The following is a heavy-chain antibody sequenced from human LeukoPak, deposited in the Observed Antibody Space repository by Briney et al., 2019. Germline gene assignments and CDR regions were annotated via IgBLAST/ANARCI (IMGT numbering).Heavy chain of an antibody. J-gene: IGHJ4*02. CDR2: ISYDGSNE. Sequence: GGSLRLSCAASGFNFSTYAMHWVRQAPGKGLEWVAVISYDGSNEFYADSVKGRFTISRDNSKNTLFLQMNSLRTEDTAVFYCARGLKTAFVPSSSPDYWGQRTLVTVSS. CDR3: ARGLKTAFVPSSSPDY. CDR1: GFNFSTYA. V-gene: IGHV3-30*04. D-gene: IGHD5-18*01.